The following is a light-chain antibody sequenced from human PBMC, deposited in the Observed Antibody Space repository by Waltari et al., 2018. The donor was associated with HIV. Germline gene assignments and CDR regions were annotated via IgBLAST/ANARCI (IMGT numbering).Light chain of an antibody. V-gene: IGKV3-20*01. J-gene: IGKJ4*01. CDR1: QSVGSS. CDR2: TTS. CDR3: QQFGHSFT. Sequence: ESVLTQSPGTLSLSPGERATLSCRASQSVGSSLAWYRQKPGQGPKILIYTTSFRATGIPDRFSGSGSGTDFTLTINRLEPEDSAGYYCQQFGHSFTFGGGTKLEIK.